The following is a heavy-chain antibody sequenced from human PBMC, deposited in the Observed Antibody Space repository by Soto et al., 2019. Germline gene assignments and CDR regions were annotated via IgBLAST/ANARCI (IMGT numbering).Heavy chain of an antibody. D-gene: IGHD6-13*01. V-gene: IGHV4-59*01. J-gene: IGHJ5*02. Sequence: XETLSLTCTVAGCSISSYYWSWIRQPPGKGLEWIGYIYYSGSTNYNPSLKSRVTISVDTSKNQFSLKLSSVTAADTAAYYCARDFPDPGIAAAGTWWFDTWGQGPLVTVS. CDR3: ARDFPDPGIAAAGTWWFDT. CDR2: IYYSGST. CDR1: GCSISSYY.